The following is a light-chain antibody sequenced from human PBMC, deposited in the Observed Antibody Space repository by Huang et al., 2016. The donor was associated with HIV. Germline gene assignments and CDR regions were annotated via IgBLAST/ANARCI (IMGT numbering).Light chain of an antibody. V-gene: IGKV3-15*01. CDR3: QQYNAWPLT. CDR2: GTS. CDR1: ESIDNN. J-gene: IGKJ4*01. Sequence: DIVMTQSPATLSVSPGERATLSCRASESIDNNLAWYQQKPGQAPRLLIYGTSARATAIPGRFRGSGSGTQFTLTISSLQSEDFAVYYCQQYNAWPLTVGGGTKVEIK.